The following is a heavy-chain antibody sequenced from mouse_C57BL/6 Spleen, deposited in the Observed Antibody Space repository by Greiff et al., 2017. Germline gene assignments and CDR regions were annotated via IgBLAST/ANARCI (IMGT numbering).Heavy chain of an antibody. CDR3: TRDRGYYGNYEGSFYAMDY. V-gene: IGHV5-9-1*02. Sequence: DVKLVESGEGLVKPGGSLKLSCAASGFTFSSYAMSWVRQTPEKRLEWVAYISSGGDYIYYADTVKGRFTISRDNARNTLYLQMSSLKSEDTAMYYCTRDRGYYGNYEGSFYAMDYWGQGTSVTVSS. CDR2: ISSGGDYI. D-gene: IGHD2-1*01. J-gene: IGHJ4*01. CDR1: GFTFSSYA.